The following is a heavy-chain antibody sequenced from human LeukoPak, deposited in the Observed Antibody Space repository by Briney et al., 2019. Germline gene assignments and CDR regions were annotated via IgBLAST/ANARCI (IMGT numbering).Heavy chain of an antibody. CDR2: INPNSGGT. D-gene: IGHD6-13*01. CDR1: GYTFTGYY. CDR3: AREAKYSSSWSHAFDI. V-gene: IGHV1-2*06. J-gene: IGHJ3*02. Sequence: GASVKVSCKASGYTFTGYYMHWVRQAPGQGLEWMGRINPNSGGTNYAQKFQGRVTMTRDTSISTAYMELSRLRSGDTAVYYCAREAKYSSSWSHAFDIWGQGTMVTVSS.